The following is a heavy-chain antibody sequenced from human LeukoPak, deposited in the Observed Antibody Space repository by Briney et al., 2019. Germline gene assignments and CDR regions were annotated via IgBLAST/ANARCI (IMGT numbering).Heavy chain of an antibody. CDR2: INHRGST. V-gene: IGHV4-34*01. Sequence: SETLSLTCAVYGGSFSGCYWSWIRQPPGKGLEWIGEINHRGSTNYNPSLKSRVTISVDTSKNQFSLKLSSVTAADTAVYYYARRYCSGGSCSDWYFDLWGRGTLVTVSS. CDR1: GGSFSGCY. J-gene: IGHJ2*01. D-gene: IGHD2-15*01. CDR3: ARRYCSGGSCSDWYFDL.